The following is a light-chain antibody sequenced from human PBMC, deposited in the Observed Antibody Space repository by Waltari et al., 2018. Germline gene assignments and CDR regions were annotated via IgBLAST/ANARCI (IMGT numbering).Light chain of an antibody. CDR3: QQYNNWPLT. V-gene: IGKV3-15*01. CDR2: RAS. CDR1: QSVSSN. Sequence: RATLSCRASQSVSSNLAWYQQKPGQAPRLLIYRASTRATDIPARFSGSGSGTEFTLTISSLQSEDFAVYYCQQYNNWPLTFGGGTKVEIK. J-gene: IGKJ4*01.